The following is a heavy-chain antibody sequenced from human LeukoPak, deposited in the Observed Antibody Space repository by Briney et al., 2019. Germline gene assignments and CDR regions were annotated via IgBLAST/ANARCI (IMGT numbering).Heavy chain of an antibody. J-gene: IGHJ4*02. CDR3: ARGTGVYVISPFDY. D-gene: IGHD2-8*01. CDR2: ISYDGSNK. CDR1: GFTFSTYA. V-gene: IGHV3-30*01. Sequence: TGGSLRLSCAASGFTFSTYAMPWVRQAPGKGLEWVALISYDGSNKYYADSVKGRFTISRDNSKNTLYLQMNSLRPEDTAVYYCARGTGVYVISPFDYWGQGALVTVSS.